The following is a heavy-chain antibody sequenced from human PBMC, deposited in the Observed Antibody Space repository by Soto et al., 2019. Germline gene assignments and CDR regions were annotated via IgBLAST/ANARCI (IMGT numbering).Heavy chain of an antibody. Sequence: DVQLVESGGGLVKPGGSLRLSCAASGFTFSSYTMDWVRQTPGKGLQWVSSISITSSYLYYADSVKGRFAISRDNAQNSLYLQMNSLRAEDTAVYYCARGAIRGYSYGYSDYWGQGTLVTVSS. V-gene: IGHV3-21*01. CDR1: GFTFSSYT. J-gene: IGHJ4*02. CDR2: ISITSSYL. D-gene: IGHD5-18*01. CDR3: ARGAIRGYSYGYSDY.